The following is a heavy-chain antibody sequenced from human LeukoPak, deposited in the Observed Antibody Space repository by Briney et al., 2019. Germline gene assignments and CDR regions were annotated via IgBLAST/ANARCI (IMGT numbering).Heavy chain of an antibody. Sequence: GGSLRLSCAASGFTFSSYTMNWVRQAPGKGLEWVSAISSGSSYTYNADSVKGRFTISRDNAKNSLYLQMNSLRAEDTAVYYCAREDTYYYGSGSYERLYYFDYWGQGTLVTVSS. V-gene: IGHV3-21*04. CDR3: AREDTYYYGSGSYERLYYFDY. CDR1: GFTFSSYT. CDR2: ISSGSSYT. D-gene: IGHD3-10*01. J-gene: IGHJ4*01.